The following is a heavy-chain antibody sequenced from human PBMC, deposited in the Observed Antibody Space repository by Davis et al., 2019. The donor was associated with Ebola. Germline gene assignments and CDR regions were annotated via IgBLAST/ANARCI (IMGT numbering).Heavy chain of an antibody. CDR2: ISSSSYI. Sequence: GESLTISCAASGFTFSSYSMNWVRQAPGKGLEWVSSISSSSYIYYADSVKGRFTISRDNAKNSLYLQMNSLRAEDTAVYYCARAVVVAANFDYWGQGTLVTVSS. D-gene: IGHD2-15*01. CDR3: ARAVVVAANFDY. CDR1: GFTFSSYS. J-gene: IGHJ4*02. V-gene: IGHV3-21*01.